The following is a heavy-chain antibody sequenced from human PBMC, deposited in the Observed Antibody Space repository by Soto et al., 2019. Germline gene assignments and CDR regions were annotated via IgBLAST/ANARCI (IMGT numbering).Heavy chain of an antibody. CDR3: AREVGRGSGSYYLDY. D-gene: IGHD3-16*01. J-gene: IGHJ4*02. CDR1: GFTFSMYW. CDR2: INGDGTDT. V-gene: IGHV3-74*03. Sequence: EVQLVESGGGLVQPGGSLRLSCAASGFTFSMYWMHWVRQAPGKGLLWVSRINGDGTDTTYAYSVKGRFTISRDNAKNTVYLQMNGLRAEYTAVYYCAREVGRGSGSYYLDYWGQETLVTVSS.